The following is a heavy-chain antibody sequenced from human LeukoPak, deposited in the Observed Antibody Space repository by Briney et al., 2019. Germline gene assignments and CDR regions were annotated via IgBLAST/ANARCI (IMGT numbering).Heavy chain of an antibody. CDR2: IWYDGSNK. Sequence: GGSLRLSCAASGFTFNSYAMHWVRQAPGKGLEWVALIWYDGSNKYYADSVEGRFTVSRDNSKNTLYLQMNSLRAEDTAVYYCARARGWEPNHYYYFMDVWGKGTTVTVSS. CDR3: ARARGWEPNHYYYFMDV. CDR1: GFTFNSYA. V-gene: IGHV3-33*01. J-gene: IGHJ6*03. D-gene: IGHD1-26*01.